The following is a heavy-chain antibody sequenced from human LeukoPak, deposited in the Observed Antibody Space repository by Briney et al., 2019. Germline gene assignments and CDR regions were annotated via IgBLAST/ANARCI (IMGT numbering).Heavy chain of an antibody. V-gene: IGHV3-49*04. Sequence: GSLRLSCSTSGFTLTDYAMTGVRQAPGEGLEGVGLIRSETDGLTTEYASSVRGRFTIPRDDSQGIACLRMNSLKTQDTDACWAKWITGYGWKYYLGCWGQGTLVTVSS. CDR3: KWITGYGWKYYLGC. J-gene: IGHJ4*02. CDR2: IRSETDGLTT. CDR1: GFTLTDYA. D-gene: IGHD1-7*01.